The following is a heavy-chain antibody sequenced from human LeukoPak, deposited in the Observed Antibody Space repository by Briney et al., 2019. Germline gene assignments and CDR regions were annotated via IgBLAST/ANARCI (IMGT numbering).Heavy chain of an antibody. CDR2: IYPGDSDT. CDR1: GYSFTSYW. CDR3: ATSESQTRFDY. J-gene: IGHJ4*02. D-gene: IGHD1/OR15-1a*01. V-gene: IGHV5-51*01. Sequence: GESLKISCKGSGYSFTSYWIGWVRQMPGKGLEWMGIIYPGDSDTRYSASFQGQVTISADKSISTAYLQWNSLKASDTAIYYCATSESQTRFDYWGQGTLVTVSS.